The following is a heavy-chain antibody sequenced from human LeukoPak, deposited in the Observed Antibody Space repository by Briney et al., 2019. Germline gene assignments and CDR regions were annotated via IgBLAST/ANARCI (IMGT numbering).Heavy chain of an antibody. CDR3: ARDLPTYYYDSSGYYDAFDI. CDR1: GFTFSRYW. V-gene: IGHV3-48*03. J-gene: IGHJ3*02. CDR2: ISSSGSTI. Sequence: GGSLRLSCAASGFTFSRYWMSWVRQAPGKGLEWVSYISSSGSTIYYADSVKGRFTISRDNAKNSLYLQMNSLRAEDTAVYYCARDLPTYYYDSSGYYDAFDIWGQGTMVTVSS. D-gene: IGHD3-22*01.